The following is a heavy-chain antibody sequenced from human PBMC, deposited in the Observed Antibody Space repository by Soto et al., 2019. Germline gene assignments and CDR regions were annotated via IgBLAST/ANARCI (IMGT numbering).Heavy chain of an antibody. CDR1: GFTFSSYG. V-gene: IGHV3-30*18. J-gene: IGHJ4*02. CDR3: AKDRARYCGGGSCYSIFDY. D-gene: IGHD2-15*01. Sequence: QVQLVESGGGVVQPGRSLRLSCAASGFTFSSYGMHWVRQAPGKGLEWVAVISYDGSNKYYADSVKGRFTISRDNSKNTLYLQMNSLRAEYTAVYYCAKDRARYCGGGSCYSIFDYWGQGTLVTVSS. CDR2: ISYDGSNK.